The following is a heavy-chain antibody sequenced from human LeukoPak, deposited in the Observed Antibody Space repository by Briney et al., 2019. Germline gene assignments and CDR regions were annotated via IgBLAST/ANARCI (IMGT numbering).Heavy chain of an antibody. CDR2: IIPMFGRA. D-gene: IGHD3-22*01. V-gene: IGHV1-69*01. CDR1: GGTFSRYT. Sequence: SVKVSCKASGGTFSRYTISWVRQAPGQGLEWMGGIIPMFGRANYAQKFQGRLTITADESSTTAYMELSGLRSEDTAVYYCATDASIYDRRGYYYLWWGQGTLVTVSS. J-gene: IGHJ4*02. CDR3: ATDASIYDRRGYYYLW.